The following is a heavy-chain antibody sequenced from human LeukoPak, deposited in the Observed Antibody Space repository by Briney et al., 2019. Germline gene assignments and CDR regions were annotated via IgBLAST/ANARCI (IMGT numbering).Heavy chain of an antibody. D-gene: IGHD1-26*01. Sequence: GGSLRLSCTASGFTFGDYAMSWVRQAPGKGLEWVGFIRSKAYGGTTEYAASVKGRFTISRDDSKSIAYLQMNSLKTEDTAVYYCTTVGWEGIVYWGQGTLVTVS. CDR1: GFTFGDYA. V-gene: IGHV3-49*04. J-gene: IGHJ4*02. CDR2: IRSKAYGGTT. CDR3: TTVGWEGIVY.